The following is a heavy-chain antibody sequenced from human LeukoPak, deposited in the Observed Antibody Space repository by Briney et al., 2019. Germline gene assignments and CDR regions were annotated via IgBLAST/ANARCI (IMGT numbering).Heavy chain of an antibody. V-gene: IGHV3-7*01. Sequence: GGSLRLSCAASGFTFSTSWMNWVRQAPGKGLEWVASINEDGSEKYYVDSVKGRPTVSRDNAKNSLYLQMNSLRVEDTAVYYCTRDSGRFRLDYWGQGILVTVSS. J-gene: IGHJ4*02. D-gene: IGHD6-19*01. CDR1: GFTFSTSW. CDR2: INEDGSEK. CDR3: TRDSGRFRLDY.